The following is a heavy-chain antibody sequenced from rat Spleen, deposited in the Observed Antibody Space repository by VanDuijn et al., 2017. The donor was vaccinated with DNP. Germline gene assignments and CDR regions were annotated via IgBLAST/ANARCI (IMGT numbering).Heavy chain of an antibody. D-gene: IGHD4-1*01. CDR2: ITSSGGST. J-gene: IGHJ3*01. V-gene: IGHV5S13*01. CDR1: GFTFSDYN. Sequence: EVQLVESGGGLVQPGRSLKLSCAASGFTFSDYNMAWVRQAPKKGLEWVAAITSSGGSTYYPDSVKGRFTISRDDAKNTQYLQMNSLRSEDMATYYCARWETGAAFAYWGQGTLVTVSS. CDR3: ARWETGAAFAY.